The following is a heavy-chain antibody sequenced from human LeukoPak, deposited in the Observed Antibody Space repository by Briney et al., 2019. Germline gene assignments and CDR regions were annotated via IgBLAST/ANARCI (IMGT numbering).Heavy chain of an antibody. V-gene: IGHV4-61*02. CDR1: GGSISSGSYY. CDR3: ARDAYYDFWSGYYPPYYYYYMDV. Sequence: SQTLSLTCTVSGGSISSGSYYWSWIRQPAGKGLEWIGRIYTSGSTNYNPSLKSRVTISVDTSKNRFSLKLSSVTAADTAVYYCARDAYYDFWSGYYPPYYYYYMDVWGKGTTVTVSS. CDR2: IYTSGST. D-gene: IGHD3-3*01. J-gene: IGHJ6*03.